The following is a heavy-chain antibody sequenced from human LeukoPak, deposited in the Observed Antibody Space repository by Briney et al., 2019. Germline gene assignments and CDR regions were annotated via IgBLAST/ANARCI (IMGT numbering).Heavy chain of an antibody. J-gene: IGHJ4*02. V-gene: IGHV1-46*01. CDR2: INPSGGST. Sequence: ALVKVSRKASGYTFTSYYMHWVRQAPGQGLEWMGIINPSGGSTSYAQKFQGRVTMTRDTSTSTVYMELSSLRSEDTAVYYCAVWDCTNGVCYSDYWGQGTLVTVSS. CDR1: GYTFTSYY. CDR3: AVWDCTNGVCYSDY. D-gene: IGHD2-8*01.